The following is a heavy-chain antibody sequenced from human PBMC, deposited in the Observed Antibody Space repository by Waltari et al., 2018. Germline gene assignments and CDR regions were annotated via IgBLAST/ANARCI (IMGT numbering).Heavy chain of an antibody. D-gene: IGHD4-17*01. Sequence: QVQLVESGGGVVQPGRSLRLSCAASGFTFRSYAMHWVRQPPGKGLEWVAVISYDGRNKYYADSVKGRFTISRDNSKNTLYLQMNSLRAEDTAVYYCARGDGDYVLYWYFDLWGRGTLVTVSS. V-gene: IGHV3-30*04. CDR2: ISYDGRNK. J-gene: IGHJ2*01. CDR1: GFTFRSYA. CDR3: ARGDGDYVLYWYFDL.